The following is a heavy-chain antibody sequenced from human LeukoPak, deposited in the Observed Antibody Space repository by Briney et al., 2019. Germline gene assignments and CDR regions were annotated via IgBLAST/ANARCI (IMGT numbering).Heavy chain of an antibody. CDR1: GYTFSSYA. J-gene: IGHJ6*03. CDR2: INTNTGNP. Sequence: GASVKVSCKASGYTFSSYAMNWVRQAPGQGLEWMGRINTNTGNPTYAQGFTGRFVFSLDTSVSTAYLQISSLKAEDTAVYYCARGGIPYYYYYMDVWGKGTTVTVSS. CDR3: ARGGIPYYYYYMDV. V-gene: IGHV7-4-1*02. D-gene: IGHD3-16*01.